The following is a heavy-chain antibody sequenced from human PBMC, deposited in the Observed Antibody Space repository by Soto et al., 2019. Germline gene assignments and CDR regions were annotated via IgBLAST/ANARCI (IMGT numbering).Heavy chain of an antibody. D-gene: IGHD6-13*01. CDR1: GGCFSGYY. CDR3: ARMRYSGYYYYYGMDV. V-gene: IGHV4-34*01. CDR2: INHSGST. J-gene: IGHJ6*02. Sequence: PSETLSLTCAVXGGCFSGYYWSWIRQPPGKGLEWIGEINHSGSTNYNPSLKSRVTISVDTSKNQFSLKLSSVTAVDTAVYYCARMRYSGYYYYYGMDVWGQGTTVTVSS.